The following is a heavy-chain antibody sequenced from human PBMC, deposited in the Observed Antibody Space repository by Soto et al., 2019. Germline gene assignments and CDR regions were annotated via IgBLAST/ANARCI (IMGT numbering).Heavy chain of an antibody. V-gene: IGHV1-69*01. Sequence: QVQLVQSGAEVKKPGPSLTVSCKASGGTFSSYAISWVRQSPGQGLEWIGGLIPISGTANYAQKYQGRVTITADESTSTAYMELSSLRSEDTAVYYCARDRAGYGSWYGLDVWGKWTKVTVSS. CDR1: GGTFSSYA. CDR2: LIPISGTA. CDR3: ARDRAGYGSWYGLDV. D-gene: IGHD5-12*01. J-gene: IGHJ6*04.